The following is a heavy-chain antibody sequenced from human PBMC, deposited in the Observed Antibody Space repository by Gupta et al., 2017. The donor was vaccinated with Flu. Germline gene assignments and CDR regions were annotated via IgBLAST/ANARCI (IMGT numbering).Heavy chain of an antibody. CDR1: GFIFNNYA. Sequence: EVQLLESGGGLVQPGGSLRLSCVASGFIFNNYALNWVRQAPGKGLEWVAGISGSGGSTYYADSVKGRFTISRDKSKNTLYLQLSGLRAEDTAVYYCAKDRYHFPYDSSYLDVWGQGTTVTVSS. J-gene: IGHJ6*02. D-gene: IGHD3-22*01. CDR2: ISGSGGST. CDR3: AKDRYHFPYDSSYLDV. V-gene: IGHV3-23*01.